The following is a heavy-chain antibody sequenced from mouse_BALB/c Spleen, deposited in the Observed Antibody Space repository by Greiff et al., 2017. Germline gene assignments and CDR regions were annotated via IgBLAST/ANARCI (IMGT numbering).Heavy chain of an antibody. CDR3: ARSGGNYPYYAMDY. Sequence: VQLQQSGAELVKPGASVKLSCKASGYTFTSYWMHWVKQRPGQGLEWIGEINPSNGRTNYNEKFKSKATLTVDKSSSTAYMQLSSLTSEDSAVYYCARSGGNYPYYAMDYWGQGTSVTVSS. V-gene: IGHV1S81*02. CDR2: INPSNGRT. CDR1: GYTFTSYW. D-gene: IGHD2-1*01. J-gene: IGHJ4*01.